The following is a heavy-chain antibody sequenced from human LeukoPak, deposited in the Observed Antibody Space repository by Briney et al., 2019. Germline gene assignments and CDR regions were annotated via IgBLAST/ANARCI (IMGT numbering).Heavy chain of an antibody. V-gene: IGHV3-48*01. Sequence: GGSLRLSCAASGFTFGNYGMSWVRQAPGKGLEWVSYISSFSGTINYADSVKGRFTISRDNAKNSLYLQMNSLRAEDTAVYYCARDQGGVGYWGQGTLVTVSS. CDR1: GFTFGNYG. D-gene: IGHD3-16*01. J-gene: IGHJ4*02. CDR2: ISSFSGTI. CDR3: ARDQGGVGY.